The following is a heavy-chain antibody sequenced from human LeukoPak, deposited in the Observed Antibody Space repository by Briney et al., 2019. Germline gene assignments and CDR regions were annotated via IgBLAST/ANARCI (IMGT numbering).Heavy chain of an antibody. Sequence: GASVKVSCKASGYTFTDYYMHWVRQAPGQGLEWMGWINPNSGGTNYAQKFQGWVTMTRDTSTSTVYMELSSLRSDDTAVYYCARTAARRFDYWGQGTLVTVSS. CDR2: INPNSGGT. D-gene: IGHD6-6*01. J-gene: IGHJ4*02. CDR3: ARTAARRFDY. V-gene: IGHV1-2*04. CDR1: GYTFTDYY.